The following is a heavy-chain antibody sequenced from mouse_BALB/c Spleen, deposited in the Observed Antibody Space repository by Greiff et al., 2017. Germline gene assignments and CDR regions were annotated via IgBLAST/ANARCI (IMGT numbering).Heavy chain of an antibody. Sequence: VQLKESGGGLVQPGGSRKLSCAASGFTFSSFGMHWVRQAPEKGLEWVAYISSGSSTIYYADTVKGRFTISRDNPKNTLFLQMTSLRSEDTAMYYCARQGDGYYYAMDYWGQGTSVTVSS. CDR3: ARQGDGYYYAMDY. V-gene: IGHV5-17*02. J-gene: IGHJ4*01. D-gene: IGHD2-3*01. CDR1: GFTFSSFG. CDR2: ISSGSSTI.